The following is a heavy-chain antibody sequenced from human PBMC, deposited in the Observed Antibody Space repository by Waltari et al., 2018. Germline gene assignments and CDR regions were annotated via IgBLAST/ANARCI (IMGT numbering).Heavy chain of an antibody. V-gene: IGHV4-38-2*01. Sequence: QVQLQESGPGLVKPSETLSLTCAVSGYSISSGYYWGWIRQPPGKGLEWIGSIYHSGSTYYNPSLKSRVTISVDTSKNQFSLKLSSVTAADTAVYYCAKGDWNDQAFDIWGQGTMVTVSS. J-gene: IGHJ3*02. CDR2: IYHSGST. CDR3: AKGDWNDQAFDI. CDR1: GYSISSGYY. D-gene: IGHD1-1*01.